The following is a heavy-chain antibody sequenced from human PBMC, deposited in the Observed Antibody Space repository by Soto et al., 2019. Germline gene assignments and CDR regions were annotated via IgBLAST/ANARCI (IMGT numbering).Heavy chain of an antibody. D-gene: IGHD3-16*02. J-gene: IGHJ2*01. CDR3: ASGTYVWGSYPNWYCDL. CDR1: GGSISSSSYY. V-gene: IGHV4-39*01. Sequence: PSETLSLTCTVSGGSISSSSYYWGWIRQPPGKGLEWIGSIYYSGSTYYNPSLKSRVTISVDTSKNQFSLKLSSVTAADTAVYYCASGTYVWGSYPNWYCDLWGRGTLVTVS. CDR2: IYYSGST.